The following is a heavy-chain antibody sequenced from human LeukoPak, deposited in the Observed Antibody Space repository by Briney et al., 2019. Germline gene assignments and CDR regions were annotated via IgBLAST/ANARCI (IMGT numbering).Heavy chain of an antibody. CDR3: AIDFKYCGGDCSDWGPHWFDP. CDR2: IIPIFGTA. V-gene: IGHV1-69*01. Sequence: VASVKVSCKASGGTFSSYAISWVRQAPGQGLEWMGGIIPIFGTANYAQKFQGRVTITADESTSTAYMELSSLRSEDTAVYYCAIDFKYCGGDCSDWGPHWFDPWGQGTLVTVSS. D-gene: IGHD2-21*02. CDR1: GGTFSSYA. J-gene: IGHJ5*02.